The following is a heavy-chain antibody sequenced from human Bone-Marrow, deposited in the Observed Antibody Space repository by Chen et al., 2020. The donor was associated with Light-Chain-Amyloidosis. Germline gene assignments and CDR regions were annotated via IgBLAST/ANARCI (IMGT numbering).Heavy chain of an antibody. D-gene: IGHD5-12*01. CDR3: ARNGLGTYSGYPEDY. V-gene: IGHV3-53*01. CDR1: GFTVSSNY. J-gene: IGHJ4*02. CDR2: IYGGGGT. Sequence: EVQLVESGGGLIQPGGSLRLSCAASGFTVSSNYMSWVRQAPGKGLEWVSVIYGGGGTYYADSVKGRFTISRDNSKNTLYLQMNSLRAEDTAVYYCARNGLGTYSGYPEDYWGQGTLVTVSS.